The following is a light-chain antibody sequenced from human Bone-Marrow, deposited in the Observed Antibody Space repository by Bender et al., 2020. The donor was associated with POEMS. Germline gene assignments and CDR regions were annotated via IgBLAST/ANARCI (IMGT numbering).Light chain of an antibody. CDR3: QTYDISLGGFNV. J-gene: IGLJ1*01. CDR2: DVT. Sequence: QSALTQFASVSGSPGQSITISCTDVGGYEFVSWYQQHPGKAPKLMIYDVTNRPSGVSNRFSASKSGNTASLTIAGLQAEDEADYYCQTYDISLGGFNVFGTGTRVTVL. V-gene: IGLV2-14*01. CDR1: VGGYEF.